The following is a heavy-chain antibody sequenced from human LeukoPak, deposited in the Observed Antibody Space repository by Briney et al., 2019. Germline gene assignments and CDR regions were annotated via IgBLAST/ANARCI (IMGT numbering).Heavy chain of an antibody. Sequence: PSETLSLTCTVSGGSISSSSYYWGWIRQPPGKGLEWIGSIYYSGSTYYNPSLKSRVTISVDTSKNQFSLKLSSVTAADTAVYYCARAKMTTVRYYYYYMDVWGKGTTVTVSS. D-gene: IGHD4-17*01. CDR2: IYYSGST. J-gene: IGHJ6*03. V-gene: IGHV4-39*07. CDR1: GGSISSSSYY. CDR3: ARAKMTTVRYYYYYMDV.